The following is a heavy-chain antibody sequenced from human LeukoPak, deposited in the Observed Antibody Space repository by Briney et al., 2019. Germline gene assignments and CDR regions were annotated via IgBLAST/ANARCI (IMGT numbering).Heavy chain of an antibody. D-gene: IGHD4-23*01. V-gene: IGHV1-69*10. J-gene: IGHJ3*01. CDR1: GGTFSSYA. Sequence: GASVKVSCKASGGTFSSYALSWMRQAPGQGLEWMGRVIPMFDVRDYAQKFQGRVTITADTSTGTAYMELSRLTSDDTAMYYCARDPALEGTEDYRDFGGVESVDGFDVWGQGTMVTVFS. CDR2: VIPMFDVR. CDR3: ARDPALEGTEDYRDFGGVESVDGFDV.